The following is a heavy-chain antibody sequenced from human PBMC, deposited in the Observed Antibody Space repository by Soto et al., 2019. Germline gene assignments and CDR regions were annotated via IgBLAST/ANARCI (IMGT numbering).Heavy chain of an antibody. Sequence: QVQLVQSGAEVKKSGAAVKLSCKASGYTFANFYIHWVRQAPGQGPEWVGMINPNGGATNYEERFRGRVSMTRERSTNTVFMKLSGLGSADTAVFYCARSRREPPFTPWYGCFDPWGQGTLVTVPS. D-gene: IGHD6-13*01. J-gene: IGHJ5*02. CDR2: INPNGGAT. CDR1: GYTFANFY. V-gene: IGHV1-46*01. CDR3: ARSRREPPFTPWYGCFDP.